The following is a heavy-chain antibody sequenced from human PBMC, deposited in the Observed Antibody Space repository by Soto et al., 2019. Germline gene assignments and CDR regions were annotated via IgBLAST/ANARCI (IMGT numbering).Heavy chain of an antibody. V-gene: IGHV4-4*02. J-gene: IGHJ4*02. CDR3: ARGGIVGASYFDY. CDR2: IYHSGST. Sequence: KPSETLSLTCAVSGGSISSSNWWSWVRQPPGKGLEWIGEIYHSGSTNYNPSLKSRVTISVDKSKNQFSLKLSSVTAADTAVYYCARGGIVGASYFDYWGQGTLVTVSS. CDR1: GGSISSSNW. D-gene: IGHD1-26*01.